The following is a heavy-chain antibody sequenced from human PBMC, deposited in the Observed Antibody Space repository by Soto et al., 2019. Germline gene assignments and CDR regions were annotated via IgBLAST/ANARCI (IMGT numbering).Heavy chain of an antibody. CDR1: GFTLSEYG. J-gene: IGHJ4*02. CDR2: VSGSGDST. D-gene: IGHD3-10*01. CDR3: ATAHYGERD. V-gene: IGHV3-23*01. Sequence: ELQVLESGGGLVQPGGSLRLTCAASGFTLSEYGTSWVRQAPGKGLEWVSCVSGSGDSTYYTDSVKGRFTISRDSSKNTECLQMNSLRAEDNAVYYCATAHYGERDWGQGTLVTVSS.